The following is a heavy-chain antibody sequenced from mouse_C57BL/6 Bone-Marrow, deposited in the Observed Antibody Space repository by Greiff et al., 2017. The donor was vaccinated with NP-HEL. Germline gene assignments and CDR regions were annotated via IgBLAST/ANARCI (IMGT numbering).Heavy chain of an antibody. CDR2: ISDGGSYT. CDR3: ARRDGFAY. Sequence: EVQLVESGGGLVKPGGSLKLSCAASGFTFSSYAMSWVRQTPEKRLEWIATISDGGSYTYYPDNVKGRFTISKANAKNNLYLQMSHLKSEDTAIYYCARRDGFAYWGQGTLVTVSA. J-gene: IGHJ3*01. CDR1: GFTFSSYA. V-gene: IGHV5-4*01.